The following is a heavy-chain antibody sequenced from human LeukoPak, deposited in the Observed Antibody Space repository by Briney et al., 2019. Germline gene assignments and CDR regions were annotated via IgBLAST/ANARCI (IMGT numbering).Heavy chain of an antibody. CDR1: GFTFSSSA. D-gene: IGHD2-15*01. J-gene: IGHJ6*02. CDR3: AIGDCHYYGMDV. V-gene: IGHV3-23*01. CDR2: ISGSGGST. Sequence: GGSLRLSCAASGFTFSSSAMSWVRQAPGKGLEWVSAISGSGGSTYYADSVKGRFTISRDNSKNTLYLQMNSLRAEDTAVYYCAIGDCHYYGMDVWGQGTTVAVSS.